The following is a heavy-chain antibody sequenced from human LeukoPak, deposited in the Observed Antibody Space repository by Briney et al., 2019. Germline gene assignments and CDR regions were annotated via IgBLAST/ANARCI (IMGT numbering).Heavy chain of an antibody. CDR2: ISNGSGNR. J-gene: IGHJ6*03. V-gene: IGHV3-48*01. CDR1: EFTFSSYS. D-gene: IGHD1-26*01. Sequence: GGSLRLSCVASEFTFSSYSMIWVRQAPGKGLKWISYISNGSGNRDYADSVKGRFTSSRDNARNLLYLQMNNLRADDTAVYYCARAAKWEFYHYYMDIWGKGTTVAVSS. CDR3: ARAAKWEFYHYYMDI.